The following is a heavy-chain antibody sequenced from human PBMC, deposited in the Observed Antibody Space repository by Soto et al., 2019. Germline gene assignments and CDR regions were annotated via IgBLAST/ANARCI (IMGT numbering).Heavy chain of an antibody. V-gene: IGHV4-59*01. CDR2: IYYSGST. J-gene: IGHJ4*02. CDR1: GGSISSYY. Sequence: PSETLSLTCTVSGGSISSYYWSWIRQPPGKGLEWIGYIYYSGSTNYNPSLKSRVTISVDTSKNQFSLKLSSVTAADTAVYYCARIYSSSARDYWGQRTPVTVSS. D-gene: IGHD6-6*01. CDR3: ARIYSSSARDY.